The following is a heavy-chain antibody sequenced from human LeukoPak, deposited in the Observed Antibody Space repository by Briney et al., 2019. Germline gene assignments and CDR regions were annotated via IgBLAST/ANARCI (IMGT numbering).Heavy chain of an antibody. J-gene: IGHJ6*02. CDR3: AREPPPGIAVADGPDYYYYGMDV. V-gene: IGHV1-46*01. CDR1: GYTFTSYY. D-gene: IGHD6-19*01. CDR2: INPSGGSA. Sequence: ASVKLSCKPSGYTFTSYYMHWVRQAPGQGLEWMGIINPSGGSASYAQKFQGRVTMTRDTSTSTVYMELSSLRSEDTAVYYCAREPPPGIAVADGPDYYYYGMDVWGQGTTVTVSS.